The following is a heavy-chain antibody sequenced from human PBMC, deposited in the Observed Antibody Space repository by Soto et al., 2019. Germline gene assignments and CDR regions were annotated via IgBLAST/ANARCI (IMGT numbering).Heavy chain of an antibody. CDR1: GFTFSSYS. J-gene: IGHJ6*02. D-gene: IGHD2-2*01. CDR2: ISSSSSYI. V-gene: IGHV3-21*01. Sequence: EVQLVESGGGLVKPGGSLRLSCAASGFTFSSYSMNWVRQAPGKGLEWVSSISSSSSYIYYADSVKGRFTISRDNAKNSLYLQMNSLRAEDTAVYYCARGTVPDSYYYYGMDVWGQGTTVTVSS. CDR3: ARGTVPDSYYYYGMDV.